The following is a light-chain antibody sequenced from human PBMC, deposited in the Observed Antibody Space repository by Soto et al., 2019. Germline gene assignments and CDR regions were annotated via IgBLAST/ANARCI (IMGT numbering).Light chain of an antibody. V-gene: IGKV3-15*01. CDR2: GAS. Sequence: EKVMTQSPATLSVSPGERATLSCRASQSVSSNLAWYQQKPGQAPRLLIYGASTRATGIPARFSGSGSGTEFTLTISSLQSADFAVYYCQQYNNWPPFTFGPGTKVDIK. CDR3: QQYNNWPPFT. CDR1: QSVSSN. J-gene: IGKJ3*01.